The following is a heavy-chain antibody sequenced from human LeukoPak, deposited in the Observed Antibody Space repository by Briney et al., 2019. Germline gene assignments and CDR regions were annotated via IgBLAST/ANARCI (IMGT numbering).Heavy chain of an antibody. Sequence: GASVKVSCKASGGTFISYAISWVRQAPGQGLEWMGGIIPIFGTANYAQKFQGRVTITADESTSTAYMELSSLRSEDTAVYYCARVYGDYNWFDPWGQGTLVTVSS. J-gene: IGHJ5*02. CDR3: ARVYGDYNWFDP. CDR2: IIPIFGTA. CDR1: GGTFISYA. V-gene: IGHV1-69*13. D-gene: IGHD2-21*02.